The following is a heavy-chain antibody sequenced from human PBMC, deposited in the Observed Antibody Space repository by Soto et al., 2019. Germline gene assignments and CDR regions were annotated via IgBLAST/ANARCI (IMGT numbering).Heavy chain of an antibody. D-gene: IGHD3-22*01. J-gene: IGHJ6*02. Sequence: GGSLRLSCAASGFTFSSYEMNWVRQAPGKGLEWVSYISSSGSTIYYADSVKGRFTTSRDNAKNSLYLQMNSLRAEDTAVYYCARDYDSSGYYQPLYYYYYGMDVWGQGTTVTVSS. CDR3: ARDYDSSGYYQPLYYYYYGMDV. CDR2: ISSSGSTI. V-gene: IGHV3-48*03. CDR1: GFTFSSYE.